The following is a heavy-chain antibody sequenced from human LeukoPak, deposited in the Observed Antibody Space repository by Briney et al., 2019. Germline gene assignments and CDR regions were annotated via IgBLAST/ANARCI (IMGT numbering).Heavy chain of an antibody. CDR1: GGSISSYY. J-gene: IGHJ4*02. CDR3: ARTYCSGGSCYSTLHFDY. V-gene: IGHV4-59*08. D-gene: IGHD2-15*01. Sequence: SETLSLTCTVSGGSISSYYWSWLRQPPGKGLEWIGYIYYSGSTNYNPSLKSRVTISVDTSKNQFSLKLSSVTAADTAVYYCARTYCSGGSCYSTLHFDYWGQGTLVTVSS. CDR2: IYYSGST.